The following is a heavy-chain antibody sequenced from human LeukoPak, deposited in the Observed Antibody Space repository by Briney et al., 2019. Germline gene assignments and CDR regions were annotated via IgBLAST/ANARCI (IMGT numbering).Heavy chain of an antibody. CDR3: AELGITMIGGV. J-gene: IGHJ6*04. V-gene: IGHV3-48*03. CDR1: GFTFNSYE. Sequence: GGSLRLSCAASGFTFNSYEMNWVRQAPGKGLEWVSYISSSGSTIYYADSVKGRFTISRDNAKNSLYLQMNSLRAEDAAVYYCAELGITMIGGVWGKGTTVTISS. D-gene: IGHD3-10*02. CDR2: ISSSGSTI.